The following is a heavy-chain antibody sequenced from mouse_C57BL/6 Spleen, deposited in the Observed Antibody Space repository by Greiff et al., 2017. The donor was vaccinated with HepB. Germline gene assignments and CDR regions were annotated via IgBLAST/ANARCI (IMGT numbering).Heavy chain of an antibody. CDR2: IYPGDGDT. D-gene: IGHD1-1*01. CDR3: ARRDYYGSSHWYFDV. V-gene: IGHV1-82*01. CDR1: GYAFSSSW. Sequence: QVTLKVCGPELVKPGASVKISCKASGYAFSSSWMNWVKQRPGKGLEWIGRIYPGDGDTNYNGKFKGKATLTADKSSSTAYMQLSSLTSEDSAVYFCARRDYYGSSHWYFDVWGTGTTVTVSS. J-gene: IGHJ1*03.